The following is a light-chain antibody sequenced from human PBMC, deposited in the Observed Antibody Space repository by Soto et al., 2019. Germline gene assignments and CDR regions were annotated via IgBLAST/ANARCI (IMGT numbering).Light chain of an antibody. CDR3: SSYTSSSTT. CDR2: DVS. J-gene: IGLJ1*01. Sequence: QSALTQPASVSGSPGQSITISCTGTSSDVGGYNDVSWYQQHPGKAPKLMIYDVSNRPSGVSNRFSGSKSGNTASLTISGFQAEDEADYYCSSYTSSSTTFGTGTKVTVL. V-gene: IGLV2-14*01. CDR1: SSDVGGYND.